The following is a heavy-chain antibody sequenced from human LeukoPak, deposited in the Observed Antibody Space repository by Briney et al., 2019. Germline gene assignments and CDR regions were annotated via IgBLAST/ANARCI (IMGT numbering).Heavy chain of an antibody. V-gene: IGHV1-24*01. Sequence: EASVKVSCKVSGYTLTELSMHWVRQAPGKGLEWMGGFDPEDGEAIYAQKFQGRVTMTEDTSTDTAYMELSSLRSEDTAVYYCATLSGHDAFDIWGQGTMVTVSS. CDR1: GYTLTELS. CDR3: ATLSGHDAFDI. J-gene: IGHJ3*02. D-gene: IGHD6-25*01. CDR2: FDPEDGEA.